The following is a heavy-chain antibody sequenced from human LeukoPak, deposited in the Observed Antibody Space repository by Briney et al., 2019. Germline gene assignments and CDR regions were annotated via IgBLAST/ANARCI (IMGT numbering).Heavy chain of an antibody. CDR1: GGTFSSYA. V-gene: IGHV1-8*02. D-gene: IGHD2-15*01. J-gene: IGHJ4*02. CDR2: MNPNSGNT. Sequence: ASVKVSCKASGGTFSSYAISWVRQAPGQGLEWMGWMNPNSGNTGYAQKFQGRVTMTRNTSISTAYMELSSLRSEDTAVYYCARGLRSGRPYWGQGTLVTVSS. CDR3: ARGLRSGRPY.